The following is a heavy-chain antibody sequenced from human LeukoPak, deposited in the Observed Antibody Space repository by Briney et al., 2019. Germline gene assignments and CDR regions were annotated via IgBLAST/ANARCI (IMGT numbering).Heavy chain of an antibody. V-gene: IGHV1-46*01. CDR3: ARVAHIAVAGTALDY. D-gene: IGHD6-19*01. Sequence: ASVKVSCKASGYTFTSYYMHWVRRAPGQGLEWMGIINPSGGSTSYAQKFQGRVTVTRDMSTSTVYMELSSLRSEDTAVYYCARVAHIAVAGTALDYWGQGTLVTVSS. CDR2: INPSGGST. J-gene: IGHJ4*02. CDR1: GYTFTSYY.